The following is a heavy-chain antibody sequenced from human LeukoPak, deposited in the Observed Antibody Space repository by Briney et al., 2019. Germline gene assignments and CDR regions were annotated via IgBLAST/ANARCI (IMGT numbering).Heavy chain of an antibody. CDR2: INNDGSTT. V-gene: IGHV3-74*01. Sequence: GGSLRLSCAASGFPFRGYWMHWVRQAPGKGLVWVSRINNDGSTTNYADSVKGRFTISRDNAKNTLYLQMNSLSAEDTAVYYCVVIYSNGCHLWGQGSLVTVSS. J-gene: IGHJ5*02. D-gene: IGHD6-19*01. CDR1: GFPFRGYW. CDR3: VVIYSNGCHL.